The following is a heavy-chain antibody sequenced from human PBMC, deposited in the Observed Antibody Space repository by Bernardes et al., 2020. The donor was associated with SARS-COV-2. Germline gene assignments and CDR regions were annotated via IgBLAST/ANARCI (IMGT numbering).Heavy chain of an antibody. D-gene: IGHD3-16*01. CDR2: TSPNGYTT. Sequence: GGSLRLSCVASGFTFTNYAMSWVRQAPGKGLEWVSGTSPNGYTTYYADSVQGRFTFSRDNSRTTLYRHLSDVRIEDTAVYYCTSNFGGLWGQGTLVSVSS. CDR3: TSNFGGL. V-gene: IGHV3-23*01. CDR1: GFTFTNYA. J-gene: IGHJ4*02.